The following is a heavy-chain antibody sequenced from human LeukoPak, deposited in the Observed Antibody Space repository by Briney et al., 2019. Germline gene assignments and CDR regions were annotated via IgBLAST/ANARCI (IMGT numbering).Heavy chain of an antibody. CDR3: AKNGQTGFSFDP. D-gene: IGHD3-9*01. CDR2: IYYSGTT. V-gene: IGHV4-39*01. J-gene: IGHJ5*02. Sequence: SETLSLTCTVSGGSISSSDYYWGWIRQPPGKGLEWIGSIYYSGTTYYNPSLKSRVTISVDASKNQFSLKLSSVTAADTAVYHCAKNGQTGFSFDPWGQGTLVTVSS. CDR1: GGSISSSDYY.